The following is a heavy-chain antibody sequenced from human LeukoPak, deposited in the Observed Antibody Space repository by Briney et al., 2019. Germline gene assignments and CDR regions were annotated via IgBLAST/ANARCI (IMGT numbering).Heavy chain of an antibody. V-gene: IGHV1-18*01. D-gene: IGHD5-18*01. CDR3: ASHQRGYSRGYYFDY. Sequence: ASVKVSCKASGYTFTSYGISWVRQAPGQGLEWMGWISAYNGNTNYAQKPQGRVTMTTDTSTSTAYMELRSLRSDDTAVYYCASHQRGYSRGYYFDYWGQGTLVTVSS. CDR1: GYTFTSYG. J-gene: IGHJ4*02. CDR2: ISAYNGNT.